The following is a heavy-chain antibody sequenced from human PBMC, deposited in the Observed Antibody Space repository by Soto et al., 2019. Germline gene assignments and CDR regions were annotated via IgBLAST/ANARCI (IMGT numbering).Heavy chain of an antibody. CDR2: IWYDGSNK. D-gene: IGHD1-26*01. CDR1: GFTFSSYG. CDR3: ARGLSGSYYFDY. J-gene: IGHJ4*02. Sequence: GGSLRLSCAASGFTFSSYGMHWVRQAPGKGLEWVAVIWYDGSNKYYADSVKGRFTISRDNAKNSLYLQMNSLRDEDTAVYYCARGLSGSYYFDYWGQGTLVTVSS. V-gene: IGHV3-33*01.